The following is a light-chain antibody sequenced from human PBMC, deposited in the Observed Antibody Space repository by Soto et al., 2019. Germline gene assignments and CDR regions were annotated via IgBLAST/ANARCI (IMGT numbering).Light chain of an antibody. Sequence: EIVMTQSPATLSVSTGERATLSCRASQSVSSNLAWYQQKPGQAPRLLIYATSTRATGIPDRFSGSGSGTEFTLTISSLQPEDFALYHCQQYDNKPPITFGQGTRLESK. J-gene: IGKJ5*01. CDR2: ATS. CDR3: QQYDNKPPIT. V-gene: IGKV3-15*01. CDR1: QSVSSN.